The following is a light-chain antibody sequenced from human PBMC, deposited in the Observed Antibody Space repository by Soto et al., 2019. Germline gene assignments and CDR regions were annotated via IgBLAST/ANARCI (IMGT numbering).Light chain of an antibody. CDR1: QNVSTY. CDR2: DAS. V-gene: IGKV3-11*01. J-gene: IGKJ3*01. Sequence: EIVLTQSPATLSLSPGERATLSCRASQNVSTYLAWYQQKPGQAPRLLIYDASNRATGIPARFSGSGSGTDFPLTISSLEPEEFAGYYCQQRTNWLTFGPGTKVDIK. CDR3: QQRTNWLT.